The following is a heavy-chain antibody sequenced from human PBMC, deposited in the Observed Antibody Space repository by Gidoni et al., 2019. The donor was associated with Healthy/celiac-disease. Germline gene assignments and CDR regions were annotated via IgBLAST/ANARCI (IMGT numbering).Heavy chain of an antibody. D-gene: IGHD7-27*01. CDR3: ARARTGDWVDYFDY. CDR2: IYTSGST. V-gene: IGHV4-61*02. J-gene: IGHJ4*02. CDR1: GGSISSGSYY. Sequence: QVQLQESGPGLVKPSQTLSLTCTVSGGSISSGSYYWSWIRQPAGKGLEWIGRIYTSGSTNYNPSLKSRVTISVDTSKNQFSLKLSSVTAADTAVYYCARARTGDWVDYFDYWGQGTLVTVSS.